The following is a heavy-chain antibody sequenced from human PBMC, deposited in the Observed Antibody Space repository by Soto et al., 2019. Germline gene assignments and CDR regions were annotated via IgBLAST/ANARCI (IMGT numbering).Heavy chain of an antibody. V-gene: IGHV3-30*01. CDR3: ARDRLRLGELSLIGYCEY. J-gene: IGHJ4*02. CDR1: GFTFSSYT. CDR2: ISFDSSNK. D-gene: IGHD3-16*02. Sequence: QVQLVESGGGVVQPGRSLRLSCTGSGFTFSSYTMHWVRQAPGKGLEWVALISFDSSNKYYADSVKGRFSISRDNSKNTLFLQMDSLRPDDTAVYYCARDRLRLGELSLIGYCEYWCQGTLVTVSS.